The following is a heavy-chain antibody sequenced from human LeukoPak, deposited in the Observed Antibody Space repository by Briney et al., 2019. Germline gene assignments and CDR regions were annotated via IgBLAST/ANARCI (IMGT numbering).Heavy chain of an antibody. CDR2: ISYDGSNK. D-gene: IGHD3-22*01. Sequence: GGSLRLSCAASGFTFSSYGMHWVRQAPGKGLEWEAVISYDGSNKYYADSVKGRFTISRDNSKNTLYLQMNSLRAEDTAVYYCAKGDSSGYSPDYWGQGALVTVSS. V-gene: IGHV3-30*18. CDR1: GFTFSSYG. CDR3: AKGDSSGYSPDY. J-gene: IGHJ4*02.